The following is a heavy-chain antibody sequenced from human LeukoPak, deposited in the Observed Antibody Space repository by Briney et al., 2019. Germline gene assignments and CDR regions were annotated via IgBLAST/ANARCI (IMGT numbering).Heavy chain of an antibody. D-gene: IGHD6-19*01. CDR2: ISSSSSTI. J-gene: IGHJ4*02. V-gene: IGHV3-48*01. CDR3: AGDLDSTGWYELVY. CDR1: GFTFSSYS. Sequence: GGSLRLSCAASGFTFSSYSMNWVRQAPGKGLEWVSYISSSSSTIYYTDSVKGRFTISRDNAKNSLYLQMNSLRAEDTAVYYCAGDLDSTGWYELVYWGQGTLVTVSS.